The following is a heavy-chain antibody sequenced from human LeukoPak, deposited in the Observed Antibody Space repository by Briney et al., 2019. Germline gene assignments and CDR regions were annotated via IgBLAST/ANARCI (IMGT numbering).Heavy chain of an antibody. CDR2: ISSDESST. J-gene: IGHJ4*02. CDR1: GFTFSSYW. Sequence: PGGSLRLSCAASGFTFSSYWMHWVRQDPGKGLVWVSRISSDESSTSYADSVKGRFTISRDNAKNSLYLQMNSLRAEDTAVYYCARDRSTGTTLRNYYFDYWGQGTLVTVSS. V-gene: IGHV3-74*01. D-gene: IGHD1-7*01. CDR3: ARDRSTGTTLRNYYFDY.